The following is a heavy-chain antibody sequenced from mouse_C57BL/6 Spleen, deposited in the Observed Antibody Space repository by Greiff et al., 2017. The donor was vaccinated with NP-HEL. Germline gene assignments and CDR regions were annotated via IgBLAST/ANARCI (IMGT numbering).Heavy chain of an antibody. D-gene: IGHD2-2*01. CDR3: TTLVTTAGAYFDY. J-gene: IGHJ2*01. CDR2: IDPENGDT. Sequence: VQLQQSGAELVRPGASVKLSCTASGFNIKDDYMHWVKQRPEQGLEWIGWIDPENGDTEYASKFQGKATITADTSSNTAYLQLSSLTSEDTAVYYCTTLVTTAGAYFDYWGQGTTLTVSS. V-gene: IGHV14-4*01. CDR1: GFNIKDDY.